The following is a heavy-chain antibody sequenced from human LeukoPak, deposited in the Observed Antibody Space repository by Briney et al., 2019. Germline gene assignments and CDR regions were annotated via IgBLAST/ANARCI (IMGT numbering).Heavy chain of an antibody. Sequence: GGSLRLSCAASGFTFSSYGMSWVRQAPGKGLEWASAISGSGGSTYYADSVKGRFTISRDNSKNTLYLQMNSLRAEDTAVYYCAKDTMINWFDPWGQGTLVTVSS. CDR3: AKDTMINWFDP. J-gene: IGHJ5*02. V-gene: IGHV3-23*01. CDR1: GFTFSSYG. CDR2: ISGSGGST. D-gene: IGHD3-22*01.